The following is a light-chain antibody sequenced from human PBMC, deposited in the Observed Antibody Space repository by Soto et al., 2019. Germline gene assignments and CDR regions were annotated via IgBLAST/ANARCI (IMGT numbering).Light chain of an antibody. CDR2: RAS. V-gene: IGKV3-15*01. CDR3: QQYNNWPPIT. J-gene: IGKJ5*01. Sequence: IVRPQYPATRSLSPGERVTLHCRASQSGTSNLAWYQHKPGQSPRLLIYRASARATGVPDRFSGSGSGTEFTLTISILHSEAFAVYYCQQYNNWPPITFGQGTRLEIK. CDR1: QSGTSN.